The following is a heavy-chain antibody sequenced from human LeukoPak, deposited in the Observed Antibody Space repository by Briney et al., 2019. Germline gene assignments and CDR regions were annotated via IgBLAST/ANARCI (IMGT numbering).Heavy chain of an antibody. V-gene: IGHV3-73*01. D-gene: IGHD2-21*01. CDR3: TRLSIPYY. Sequence: GGSLRLSCGASGFAFSGSAMAWVRQASGKGLGWVGRIRIKANSYATAYAASVKGRFTISRDDSKNTAYLQMNSLKTEDTAVYHCTRLSIPYYWGQGTLVTVSS. CDR1: GFAFSGSA. CDR2: IRIKANSYAT. J-gene: IGHJ4*02.